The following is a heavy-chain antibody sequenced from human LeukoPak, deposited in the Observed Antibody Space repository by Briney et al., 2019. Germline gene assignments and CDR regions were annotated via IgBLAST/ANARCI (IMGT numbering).Heavy chain of an antibody. V-gene: IGHV3-48*01. CDR1: GFTFSSYS. D-gene: IGHD6-13*01. Sequence: GGSLRLPCAASGFTFSSYSMNWVRQAPGKGLEWVSYISSSSSTIYYADSVKGRFTISRDNAKNSLYLQMNSLRAEDTAVYYCARGGIAADYWGQGTLVTVSS. CDR3: ARGGIAADY. CDR2: ISSSSSTI. J-gene: IGHJ4*02.